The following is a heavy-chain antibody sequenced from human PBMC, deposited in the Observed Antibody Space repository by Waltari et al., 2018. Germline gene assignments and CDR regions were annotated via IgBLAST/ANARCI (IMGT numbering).Heavy chain of an antibody. CDR2: IIPIFGTA. J-gene: IGHJ3*02. D-gene: IGHD3-16*02. CDR3: ARTTDYDYIWGSYRYNAFDI. V-gene: IGHV1-69*08. CDR1: GGTFSSYA. Sequence: QVQLVQSGAEVKKPGSSVKVSCKASGGTFSSYAISWVRQAPGQGLEWMGRIIPIFGTANYAQKFQGRVTITADKSTSTAYMELSSLRSEDTAVYYCARTTDYDYIWGSYRYNAFDIWGQGTMVTVSS.